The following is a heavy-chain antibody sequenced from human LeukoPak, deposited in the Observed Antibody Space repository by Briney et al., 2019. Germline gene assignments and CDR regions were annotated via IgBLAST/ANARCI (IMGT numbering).Heavy chain of an antibody. CDR2: LYASGRT. V-gene: IGHV4-4*07. CDR3: GENPGLGVNFGVVWFNP. Sequence: SETLSLTCTVSGGSISSYYWSWIRQPAGKGLEWIGHLYASGRTTSNPSLKSRVIMSVDTSKNHLSLKLTSISAADTAVYFCGENPGLGVNFGVVWFNPRGGDPLVTVSS. J-gene: IGHJ5*02. D-gene: IGHD3-3*01. CDR1: GGSISSYY.